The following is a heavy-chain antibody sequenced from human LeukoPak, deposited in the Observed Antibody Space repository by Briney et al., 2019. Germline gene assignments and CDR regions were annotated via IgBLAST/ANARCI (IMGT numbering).Heavy chain of an antibody. D-gene: IGHD2-15*01. V-gene: IGHV4-4*07. CDR3: ARVRYCSGGSCYGMDV. CDR2: IYTSGST. Sequence: SETLSLTCTVSGGSISSYYWSWIRQPAGKGLEWIGRIYTSGSTNYNPSLKSRVTMSVDTSKNQFSLKLSSVTAADTAVYYCARVRYCSGGSCYGMDVWGQGTTVTVSS. CDR1: GGSISSYY. J-gene: IGHJ6*02.